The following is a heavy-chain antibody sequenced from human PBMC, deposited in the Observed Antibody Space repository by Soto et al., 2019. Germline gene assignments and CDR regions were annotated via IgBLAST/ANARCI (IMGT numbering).Heavy chain of an antibody. J-gene: IGHJ6*02. CDR3: ARGCSGGSCYSVGMDYYGMDV. CDR1: GFTFSSYS. Sequence: EVQLVESGGGLVKPGGSLRLSCAASGFTFSSYSMNWVRQAPGKGLEWVSSISSSSSYIYYADSVKGRFTISRDNAKNSLYLQMNSLRAEDTAVYYCARGCSGGSCYSVGMDYYGMDVWGQGTTVTVSS. CDR2: ISSSSSYI. V-gene: IGHV3-21*01. D-gene: IGHD2-15*01.